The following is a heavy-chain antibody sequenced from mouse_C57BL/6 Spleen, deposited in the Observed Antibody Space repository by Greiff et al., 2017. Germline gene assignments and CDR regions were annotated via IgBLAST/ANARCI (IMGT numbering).Heavy chain of an antibody. CDR1: GYTFTSYW. J-gene: IGHJ2*01. Sequence: QVQLQQPGAELVKPGASVTLSCQASGYTFTSYWMHLVKQRPGQGLEWIGMIHPNSGSTNYNEKFKSKATLTVDKSSSTAYIQLSSLTSEDSAVYYGAREGAYDGYYGDWGKGTTLTASS. V-gene: IGHV1-64*01. CDR3: AREGAYDGYYGD. CDR2: IHPNSGST. D-gene: IGHD2-3*01.